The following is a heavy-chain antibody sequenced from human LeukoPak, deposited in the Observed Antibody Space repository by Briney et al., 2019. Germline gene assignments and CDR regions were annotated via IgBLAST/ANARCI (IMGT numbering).Heavy chain of an antibody. CDR1: GGSISSALYH. D-gene: IGHD3/OR15-3a*01. J-gene: IGHJ5*02. V-gene: IGHV4-39*01. CDR3: ARQEIGLRSFDP. CDR2: VYYTGST. Sequence: PSETLSLTCTVSGGSISSALYHLGWIPQPPGKNLEGLGSVYYTGSTHNNPSLKSRVTISVDTSKNQFSLNLSSVTAADTAVYYCARQEIGLRSFDPWGQGTLVTVSS.